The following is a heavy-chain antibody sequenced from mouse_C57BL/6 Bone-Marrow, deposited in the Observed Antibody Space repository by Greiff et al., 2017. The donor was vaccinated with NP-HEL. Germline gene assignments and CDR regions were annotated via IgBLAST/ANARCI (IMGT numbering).Heavy chain of an antibody. Sequence: QVQLQQPGAELVKPGASVKMSCKASGYTFTSYWITWVKQRPGQGLEWIGDIYPGSGSTNYNEKFKSKATLTVDKSSSTAYMQLSSLTSEDSAVYYCARIPLCYSNYLDYWGQGTTLTVSS. CDR1: GYTFTSYW. J-gene: IGHJ2*01. V-gene: IGHV1-55*01. D-gene: IGHD2-5*01. CDR3: ARIPLCYSNYLDY. CDR2: IYPGSGST.